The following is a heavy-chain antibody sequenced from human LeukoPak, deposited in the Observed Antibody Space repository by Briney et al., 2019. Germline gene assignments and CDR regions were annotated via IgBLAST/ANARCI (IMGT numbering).Heavy chain of an antibody. CDR3: ARDRYKNYYGMDV. D-gene: IGHD1-1*01. J-gene: IGHJ6*04. Sequence: PSETLSLTCTFSGGSVSSGDYYWSWIPQPPGKGLEWIGSIYYSGSPYYNPSLKSRVTISVDTSKNQFSLNLRSVTAADTAVYYCARDRYKNYYGMDVWGKGTTVTVSS. CDR2: IYYSGSP. CDR1: GGSVSSGDYY. V-gene: IGHV4-30-4*01.